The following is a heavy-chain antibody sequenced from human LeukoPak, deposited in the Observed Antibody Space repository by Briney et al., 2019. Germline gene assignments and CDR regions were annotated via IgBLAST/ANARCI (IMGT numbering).Heavy chain of an antibody. CDR2: ISAYNGNT. D-gene: IGHD3-10*01. CDR3: ARDRALWFGELLVDY. Sequence: ASVKVSCKASGYTFTSYGISWVRQAPGQGLEWMGWISAYNGNTNYAQKLQGRVTMTTDTSTSTAYMELRSLRSDDTAVYYCARDRALWFGELLVDYWGQGTLVTVSS. CDR1: GYTFTSYG. V-gene: IGHV1-18*01. J-gene: IGHJ4*02.